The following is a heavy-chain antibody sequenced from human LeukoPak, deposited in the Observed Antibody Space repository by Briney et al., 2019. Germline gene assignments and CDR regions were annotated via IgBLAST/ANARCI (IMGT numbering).Heavy chain of an antibody. V-gene: IGHV4-39*01. Sequence: SETLSLTCTVSGGSISSSSYYWGWIRQPPGKGLEWIGSIYYSGSTYYNPSLKSRVTISVDTSKNQFSLKLSSVTASDTAVYYCARGDGYNSLGDYWGQGTLVTVSS. CDR3: ARGDGYNSLGDY. D-gene: IGHD5-24*01. J-gene: IGHJ4*02. CDR2: IYYSGST. CDR1: GGSISSSSYY.